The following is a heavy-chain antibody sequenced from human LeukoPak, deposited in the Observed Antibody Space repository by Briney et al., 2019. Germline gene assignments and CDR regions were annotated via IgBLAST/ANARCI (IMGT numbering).Heavy chain of an antibody. J-gene: IGHJ4*02. D-gene: IGHD6-13*01. Sequence: GGSLRLSCAASGFTFSSYGMHWVRQAPGKGLEWVAVISYDGGNKYYADSVKGRFTISRDNSKNTLYLEMNSLRAEDTAVYYCARGHTSSWYGSYPTVDYWGQGTLVTVSS. CDR1: GFTFSSYG. CDR2: ISYDGGNK. CDR3: ARGHTSSWYGSYPTVDY. V-gene: IGHV3-30*03.